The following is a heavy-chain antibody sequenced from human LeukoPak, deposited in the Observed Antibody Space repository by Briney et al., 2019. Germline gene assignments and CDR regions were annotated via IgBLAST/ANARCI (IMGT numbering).Heavy chain of an antibody. CDR3: GRGEKDFWSGYEYYFAY. V-gene: IGHV3-74*01. CDR1: GFTFSSFW. D-gene: IGHD3-3*01. Sequence: GGSLRLSCAASGFTFSSFWMHWVRQAPGKGLVWVSSINSDGTSTSYADSVKGRFTISRDTAKNTLYLQMNSLRAEDTAVYYCGRGEKDFWSGYEYYFAYRGPGTLVTVSS. J-gene: IGHJ4*02. CDR2: INSDGTST.